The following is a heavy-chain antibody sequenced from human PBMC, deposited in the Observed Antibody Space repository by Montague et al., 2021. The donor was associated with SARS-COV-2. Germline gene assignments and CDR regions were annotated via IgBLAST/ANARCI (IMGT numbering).Heavy chain of an antibody. CDR1: GGSFDSDNFF. Sequence: SETLSLTCSVSGGSFDSDNFFWGWIRQPPGKRLEWIGIISNGGKTFYNPSLKSRVTISVHTSRNQLSLNVKSVTAADTAVYYCERHRRYDVVTYYPDFWGQGILVTVSS. J-gene: IGHJ4*02. CDR2: ISNGGKT. CDR3: ERHRRYDVVTYYPDF. D-gene: IGHD3-9*01. V-gene: IGHV4-39*01.